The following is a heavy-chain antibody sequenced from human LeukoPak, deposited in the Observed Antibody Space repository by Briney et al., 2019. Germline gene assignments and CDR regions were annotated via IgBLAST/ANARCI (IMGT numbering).Heavy chain of an antibody. Sequence: PSETLSLTCAVYGGSFSSYYWSWIRQPPGKGLEWIGYIYYIGSTNYNPSLKSRVTISVDTSKNQFSLKLSSVTAADTAVYYCARVSSGSYYGLLGTSFDYWGQGTLVTVSS. CDR3: ARVSSGSYYGLLGTSFDY. V-gene: IGHV4-59*01. CDR2: IYYIGST. J-gene: IGHJ4*02. D-gene: IGHD1-26*01. CDR1: GGSFSSYY.